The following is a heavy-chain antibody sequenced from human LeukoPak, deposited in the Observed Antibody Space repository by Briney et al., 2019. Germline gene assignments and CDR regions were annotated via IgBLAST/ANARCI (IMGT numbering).Heavy chain of an antibody. CDR3: ARALMPSGYYDSSGYYTGWFDP. D-gene: IGHD3-22*01. CDR2: IYYSGST. Sequence: SETLSLTCTVSGGSISSGGYYWSWIRQHRGKGLEWIGYIYYSGSTYYNPSLKSRVTISVDTSKNQFSLKLSSVTAADTAVYYCARALMPSGYYDSSGYYTGWFDPWGQGTLVTVSS. V-gene: IGHV4-31*03. CDR1: GGSISSGGYY. J-gene: IGHJ5*02.